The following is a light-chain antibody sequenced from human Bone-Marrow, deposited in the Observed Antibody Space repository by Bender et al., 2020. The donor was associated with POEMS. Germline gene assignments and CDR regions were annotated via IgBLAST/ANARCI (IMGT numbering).Light chain of an antibody. CDR3: QSWGSNTAV. V-gene: IGLV3-1*01. Sequence: SYHLTQPPSVAVSPGQTASVTCSGDNLQDKYVCWYQQRPGQSPVVVIYQDTKRPSGIPERFSGSTSGNTASLTISGTQTMDEADYYCQSWGSNTAVFGGGTKLTVL. CDR2: QDT. J-gene: IGLJ2*01. CDR1: NLQDKY.